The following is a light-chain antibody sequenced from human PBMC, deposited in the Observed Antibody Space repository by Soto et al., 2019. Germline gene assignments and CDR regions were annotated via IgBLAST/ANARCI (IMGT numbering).Light chain of an antibody. J-gene: IGLJ3*02. CDR2: GNS. V-gene: IGLV1-40*01. CDR3: QSYDSSLSGWV. Sequence: QSLLTQPPSVSGAPGQRVTISCTGSSSNIGAGYDVHWYQQLPGTAPKLLIYGNSNRPSGVPDRFSGSKSGTSASLAITGLQADDEADYYCQSYDSSLSGWVFGGGTKLTV. CDR1: SSNIGAGYD.